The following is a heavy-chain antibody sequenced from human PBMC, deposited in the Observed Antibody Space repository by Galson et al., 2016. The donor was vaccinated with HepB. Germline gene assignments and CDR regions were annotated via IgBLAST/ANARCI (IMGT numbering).Heavy chain of an antibody. V-gene: IGHV4-30-4*01. CDR2: IYHSGST. Sequence: TLSLTCTVSXXSIXXXDYXXSWIRQPPGKGLEWIGYIYHSGSTYYNPSLKSRITISVVTSKNQFSLKLSSVTAADTAVYYCARESDWYAGGSLDHWGQGALVIVSS. D-gene: IGHD6-19*01. J-gene: IGHJ4*02. CDR3: ARESDWYAGGSLDH. CDR1: XXSIXXXDYX.